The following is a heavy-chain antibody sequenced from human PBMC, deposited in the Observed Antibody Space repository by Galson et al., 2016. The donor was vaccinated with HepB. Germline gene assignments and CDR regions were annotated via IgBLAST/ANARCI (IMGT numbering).Heavy chain of an antibody. J-gene: IGHJ6*02. CDR2: INHIGST. D-gene: IGHD2-2*01. CDR3: ASCDGTTSCRAPYGMDV. V-gene: IGHV4-34*01. Sequence: SETLSLTCEVYGGSHSGSYWSWIRQPPGKGLEWIGEINHIGSTNYNASLKSRVTISLDRSKNQFSLKLNSVTAADTAVYYCASCDGTTSCRAPYGMDVWGQGTTVTVSS. CDR1: GGSHSGSY.